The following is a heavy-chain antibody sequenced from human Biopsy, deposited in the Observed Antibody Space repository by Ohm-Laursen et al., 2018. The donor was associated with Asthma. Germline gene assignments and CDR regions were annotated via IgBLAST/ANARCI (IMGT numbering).Heavy chain of an antibody. J-gene: IGHJ3*02. D-gene: IGHD3-22*01. Sequence: SLRLSCAASGFVSSQCGMHWVRQGPGKGLEWVALVSSDGHNKYYEDSVKGRFTISRDNSRNRLYLQINRLTVEDSAVYFCARQSGQDYGDSSGFDIWGQGTKVAVSS. CDR2: VSSDGHNK. V-gene: IGHV3-30*03. CDR3: ARQSGQDYGDSSGFDI. CDR1: GFVSSQCG.